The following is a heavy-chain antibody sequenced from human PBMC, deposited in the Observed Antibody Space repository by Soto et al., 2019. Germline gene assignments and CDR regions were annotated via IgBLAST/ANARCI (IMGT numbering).Heavy chain of an antibody. CDR1: GGSISSYY. CDR2: IYYSGST. J-gene: IGHJ4*02. D-gene: IGHD5-18*01. Sequence: PSETLSLTCTVSGGSISSYYWSWIRQPPGKGLEWIGYIYYSGSTNYNPSLKSRVTISVDTSKNQFSLKLSSVTAADTAVYYCARGPDTAMVKRVGFDYWGQGTLVTVSS. CDR3: ARGPDTAMVKRVGFDY. V-gene: IGHV4-59*01.